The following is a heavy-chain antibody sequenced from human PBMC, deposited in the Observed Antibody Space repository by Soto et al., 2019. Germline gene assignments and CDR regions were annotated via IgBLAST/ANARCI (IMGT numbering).Heavy chain of an antibody. CDR3: ARGYGGYFDD. D-gene: IGHD4-17*01. CDR1: GVTINSFA. J-gene: IGHJ4*02. CDR2: ITPLFETT. Sequence: QVQLVQSGAEVKKPGSSVKVSCKASGVTINSFAVTWVRQAPGQGFQWLGGITPLFETTNYAQNFQGRVTITADESTTTSYMESRGLASEDTAVYYCARGYGGYFDDWGQGTLVIVSS. V-gene: IGHV1-69*01.